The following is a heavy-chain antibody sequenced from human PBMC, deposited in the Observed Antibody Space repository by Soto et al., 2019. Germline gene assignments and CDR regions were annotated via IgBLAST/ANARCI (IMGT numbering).Heavy chain of an antibody. Sequence: QVQLVQSGAEVQRPGSSVKVSCKASGGTFSSYAISWVRQAPGQGLEWMGGINPIFGTPHYAQKYQGRVTMTADTFTNTAYMELPRLTSDDTAVYFCAREGRHFDYWGQGTLVTVSS. J-gene: IGHJ4*02. CDR1: GGTFSSYA. CDR2: INPIFGTP. CDR3: AREGRHFDY. V-gene: IGHV1-69*06.